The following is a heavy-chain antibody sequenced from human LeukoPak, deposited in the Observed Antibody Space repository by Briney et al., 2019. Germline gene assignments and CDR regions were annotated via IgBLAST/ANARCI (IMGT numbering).Heavy chain of an antibody. J-gene: IGHJ4*02. CDR1: GGSISSSSYY. CDR2: IYYSGST. V-gene: IGHV4-39*07. D-gene: IGHD6-19*01. CDR3: ATSGYSSGWYFDY. Sequence: PSETPSLTCTVSGGSISSSSYYWGWIRQPPGKGLEWIGSIYYSGSTYYNPSLKSRVTISVDTSKNQFSLKLSSVTAADTAVYYCATSGYSSGWYFDYWGQGTLVTVSS.